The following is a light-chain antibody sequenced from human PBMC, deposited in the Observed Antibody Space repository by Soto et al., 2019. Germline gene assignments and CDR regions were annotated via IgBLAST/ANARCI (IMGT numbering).Light chain of an antibody. CDR1: QSISSW. CDR3: LQDINYPWT. J-gene: IGKJ1*01. Sequence: DIQMTQSPSTLSASVGDRVTITVRASQSISSWLAWYQQKPGKAPKLLIYDASSLESGVPSRFSGSGSGTDFTLAISSLQPEDSATYYCLQDINYPWTFGQGTKVDIK. V-gene: IGKV1-5*01. CDR2: DAS.